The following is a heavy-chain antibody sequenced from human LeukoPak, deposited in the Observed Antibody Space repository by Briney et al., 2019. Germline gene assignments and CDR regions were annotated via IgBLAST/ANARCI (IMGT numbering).Heavy chain of an antibody. CDR1: GFTFSKYA. CDR3: ARDRIYFDDSGYSAFSYYFDY. V-gene: IGHV3-21*01. D-gene: IGHD3-22*01. CDR2: ISSRSSYI. J-gene: IGHJ4*02. Sequence: AGGSLRLSCAASGFTFSKYAMSWVRQAPGKGLERVSSISSRSSYIYYADSVMGRFTISRDNAKNSLYLQMNTLRADDAAVYYCARDRIYFDDSGYSAFSYYFDYWGQGALVTVSS.